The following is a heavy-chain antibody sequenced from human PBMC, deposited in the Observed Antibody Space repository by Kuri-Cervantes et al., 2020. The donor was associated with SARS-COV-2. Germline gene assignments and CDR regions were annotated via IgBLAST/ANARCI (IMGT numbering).Heavy chain of an antibody. CDR3: ARVLSTVTSYVWTPRYFVY. D-gene: IGHD4-17*01. Sequence: GESLKISCAASGFTFSSYAMHWVRQAPGKGLEWVAVISYDGSNKYYADSVKGRFTISRDNSKNSLYVQMNSLRAEDTAVYYCARVLSTVTSYVWTPRYFVYWGQGTLVTVSS. CDR1: GFTFSSYA. V-gene: IGHV3-30*07. CDR2: ISYDGSNK. J-gene: IGHJ4*02.